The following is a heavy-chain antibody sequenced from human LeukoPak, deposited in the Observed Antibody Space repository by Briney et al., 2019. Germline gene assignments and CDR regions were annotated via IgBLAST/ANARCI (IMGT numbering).Heavy chain of an antibody. Sequence: LETLSLTCTDSGGSISSYYWSWIRQPPGKGLEWIGYIYTSGGTTYNPSLKSRVTISVDTSKNQFSLKLSSVTAADTAVYYCASAPSLYYFDYWGQGTLVTVSS. CDR3: ASAPSLYYFDY. CDR2: IYTSGGT. V-gene: IGHV4-4*09. J-gene: IGHJ4*02. CDR1: GGSISSYY.